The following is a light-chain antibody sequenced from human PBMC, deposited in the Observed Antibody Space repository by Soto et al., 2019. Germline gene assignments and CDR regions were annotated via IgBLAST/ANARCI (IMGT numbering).Light chain of an antibody. CDR3: QQYGSS. Sequence: ETVLTQSPATLSVSPGERVTLSCRASETVSTNLAWYQQRPGQAPRLLIYGASSRATGIPDRFSGSGSGTDFTLTISRLEPEDFAVYYCQQYGSSFGGGTKVDIK. CDR1: ETVSTN. CDR2: GAS. V-gene: IGKV3-20*01. J-gene: IGKJ4*01.